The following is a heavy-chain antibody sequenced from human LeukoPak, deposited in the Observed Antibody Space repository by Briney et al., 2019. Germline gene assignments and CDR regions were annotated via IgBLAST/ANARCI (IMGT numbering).Heavy chain of an antibody. CDR3: ARAKFDTMIVVVTPYGMDV. CDR1: GGTFSSYA. Sequence: SVKVSCKASGGTFSSYAISWVRQAPGQGLEWMGGIIPIFGTANYAQKFQGRVTITADESTSTAYMELSSLRSEDTAVCYCARAKFDTMIVVVTPYGMDVWGQGTTVTVSS. V-gene: IGHV1-69*01. D-gene: IGHD3-22*01. CDR2: IIPIFGTA. J-gene: IGHJ6*02.